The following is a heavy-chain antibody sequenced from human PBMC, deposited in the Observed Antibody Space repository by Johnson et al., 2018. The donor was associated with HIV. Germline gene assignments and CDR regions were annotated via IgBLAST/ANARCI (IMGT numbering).Heavy chain of an antibody. CDR2: INWNGGTT. V-gene: IGHV3-20*04. CDR3: ARSVGYYDSSGYYYVDAFDI. J-gene: IGHJ3*02. D-gene: IGHD3-22*01. CDR1: GFTFDDYG. Sequence: EKLVESGGGVVRPGGSLRLSCAASGFTFDDYGMTWVRQVPGKGLEWVSGINWNGGTTAYADSVKGRFTISRDNAKNSLFLQMNSLRAEDTACYYCARSVGYYDSSGYYYVDAFDIWGQGTMVTVSS.